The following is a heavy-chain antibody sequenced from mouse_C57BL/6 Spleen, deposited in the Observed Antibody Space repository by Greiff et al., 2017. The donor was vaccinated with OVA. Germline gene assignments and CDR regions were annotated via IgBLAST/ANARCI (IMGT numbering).Heavy chain of an antibody. Sequence: QVQLQQPGTELVNPGASVKLSCKASGYTFTSYWMNWVKQRPGQGLEWIGNINPRNGDTNFNEKFKSKATLTVDKSSSIVYMQLSSLTSEDSAVYYFVTAPATAYWGQGTLVTVSA. CDR2: INPRNGDT. CDR3: VTAPATAY. D-gene: IGHD3-1*01. J-gene: IGHJ3*01. V-gene: IGHV1-53*01. CDR1: GYTFTSYW.